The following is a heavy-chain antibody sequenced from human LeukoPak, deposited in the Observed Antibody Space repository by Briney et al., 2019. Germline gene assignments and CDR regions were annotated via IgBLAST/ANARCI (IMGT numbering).Heavy chain of an antibody. Sequence: GASVKVSCKASGYTFTNYGISWVRQAPGQGLEWMGWISAYNGHTNYAQKLQDRVTMTTDTSTTTAYMELRSLRSDDTAVYYCAREYVTSPGAFDIWGQGTMVTVSS. CDR1: GYTFTNYG. CDR3: AREYVTSPGAFDI. J-gene: IGHJ3*02. CDR2: ISAYNGHT. D-gene: IGHD2-21*02. V-gene: IGHV1-18*01.